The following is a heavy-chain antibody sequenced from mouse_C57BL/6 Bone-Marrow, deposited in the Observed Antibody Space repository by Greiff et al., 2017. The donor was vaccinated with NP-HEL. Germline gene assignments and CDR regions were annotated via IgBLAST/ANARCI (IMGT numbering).Heavy chain of an antibody. V-gene: IGHV5-4*01. CDR1: GFTFSSYA. D-gene: IGHD2-2*01. CDR3: ARDEWLHYFDGYFDV. CDR2: ISDGGSYT. J-gene: IGHJ1*03. Sequence: EVQGVESGGGLVKPGGSLKLSCAASGFTFSSYAMSWVRQTPEKRLEWVATISDGGSYTYYPDNVKGRFTISRDNAKNNLYLQMSHLKTEDTAVEYCARDEWLHYFDGYFDVWGTGTTVTVSS.